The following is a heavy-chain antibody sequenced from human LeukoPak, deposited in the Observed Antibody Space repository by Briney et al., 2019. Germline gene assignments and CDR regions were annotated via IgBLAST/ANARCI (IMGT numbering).Heavy chain of an antibody. CDR1: GFTFSSYA. CDR2: ISYDGSNK. J-gene: IGHJ4*02. D-gene: IGHD5-12*01. Sequence: PGGSLRLSCAASGFTFSSYAMHWVRQAPGKGLEWVAVISYDGSNKYYADSVKGRFAISRDNSKNTLYLQMNSLRAEDTAVYYCARDGYTLYGVPFDYWGQGTLVTVSS. V-gene: IGHV3-30*09. CDR3: ARDGYTLYGVPFDY.